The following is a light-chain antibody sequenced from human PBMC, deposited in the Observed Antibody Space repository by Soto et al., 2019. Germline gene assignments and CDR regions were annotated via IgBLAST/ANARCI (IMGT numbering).Light chain of an antibody. Sequence: DIQMTHSPSSLSASVGSRVTITCRASQIISRFLNWYQHKAGEAPKLLIFSASSLQSGVPSRFSGSGSGTYFTLTIGSLQPEDIATYYCQQSYSPPGTFGQGTKVDIK. CDR1: QIISRF. CDR3: QQSYSPPGT. V-gene: IGKV1-39*01. CDR2: SAS. J-gene: IGKJ1*01.